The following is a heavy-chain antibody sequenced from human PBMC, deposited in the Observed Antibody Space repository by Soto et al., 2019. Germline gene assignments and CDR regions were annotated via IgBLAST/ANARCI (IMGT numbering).Heavy chain of an antibody. V-gene: IGHV3-7*03. CDR2: MNDDGNEK. CDR3: ARDVNGGFFDL. Sequence: EVHLVESGGGLVQPGGSLRLSCAASGFTFTNHWMAWVRQAPGSGLEWVANMNDDGNEKYYANYVKGRFTISRDNAKNSLYLQMNSLKAEDTAVYYCARDVNGGFFDLWGRGTLVTVSS. CDR1: GFTFTNHW. J-gene: IGHJ2*01.